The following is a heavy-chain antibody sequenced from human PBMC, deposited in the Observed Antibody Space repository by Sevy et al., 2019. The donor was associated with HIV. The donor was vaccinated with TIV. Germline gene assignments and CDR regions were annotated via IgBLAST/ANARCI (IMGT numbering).Heavy chain of an antibody. CDR3: ARDPGTMVRGVGNWFDP. CDR2: IYTSGST. J-gene: IGHJ5*02. Sequence: SETLSLTCTVSGGSISSYYWSWIRQPAGKGLEWIGRIYTSGSTNYNPSLKSRVTMSVDTSKNQFSLKLSSMPAADTAVYYCARDPGTMVRGVGNWFDPWGQGTLVTVSS. D-gene: IGHD3-10*01. CDR1: GGSISSYY. V-gene: IGHV4-4*07.